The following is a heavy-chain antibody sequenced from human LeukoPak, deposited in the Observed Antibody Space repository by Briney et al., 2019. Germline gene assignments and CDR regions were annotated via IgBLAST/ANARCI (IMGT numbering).Heavy chain of an antibody. V-gene: IGHV1-24*01. CDR1: GYTLTELS. D-gene: IGHD2-2*01. Sequence: ASVKVSCKVSGYTLTELSMHWVRQAPGKGLEWMGGFDPEDGETIYAQKFQGRVTMTEDTSTDTAYMELSSLRSEDTAVYYCATDRGVPSFFPQSVAFDIWGQGTMVTVSS. CDR3: ATDRGVPSFFPQSVAFDI. CDR2: FDPEDGET. J-gene: IGHJ3*02.